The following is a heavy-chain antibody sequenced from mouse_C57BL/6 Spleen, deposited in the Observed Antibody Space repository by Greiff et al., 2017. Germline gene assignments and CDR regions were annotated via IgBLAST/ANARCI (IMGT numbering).Heavy chain of an antibody. CDR2: IDPSDSET. Sequence: QVQLKQPGAELVRPGSSVKLSCKASGYTFTSYWMHWVKQRPIQGLEWIGNIDPSDSETHYNQKFKDKATLTVDKSSSTAYMQLSSLKSEDSAVYDGARGYSNYRNFDYWGKGTTLTVSS. CDR3: ARGYSNYRNFDY. J-gene: IGHJ2*01. V-gene: IGHV1-52*01. CDR1: GYTFTSYW. D-gene: IGHD2-5*01.